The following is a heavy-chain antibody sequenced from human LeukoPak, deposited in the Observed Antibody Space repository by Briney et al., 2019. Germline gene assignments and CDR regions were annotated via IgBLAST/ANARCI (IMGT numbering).Heavy chain of an antibody. V-gene: IGHV3-23*01. D-gene: IGHD1-1*01. J-gene: IGHJ4*02. CDR2: ISGSGGST. CDR1: GVTFSGYA. Sequence: AGSLRLSCAASGVTFSGYALSWVRQAPGKGLEWVSAISGSGGSTYYADSVKGRFTISRDNSKNTLYLQMNSLRAEDTAVYYCAKEGTIVERHFDYWGQGTLVTVSS. CDR3: AKEGTIVERHFDY.